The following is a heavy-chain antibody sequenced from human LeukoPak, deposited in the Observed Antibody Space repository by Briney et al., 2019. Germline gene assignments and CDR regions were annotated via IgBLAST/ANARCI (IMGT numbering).Heavy chain of an antibody. CDR3: VKDTTPPKAGFDP. Sequence: PGGSLRLSCAASGFTFSSYGMHWVRQAPGKGLEWVAFIRYDGSNKYYADSVKGRFTISRDNSKNTLYLQMNSLRAEDTAVYYCVKDTTPPKAGFDPWGQGTLVTVSS. V-gene: IGHV3-30*02. CDR2: IRYDGSNK. J-gene: IGHJ5*02. CDR1: GFTFSSYG. D-gene: IGHD1-14*01.